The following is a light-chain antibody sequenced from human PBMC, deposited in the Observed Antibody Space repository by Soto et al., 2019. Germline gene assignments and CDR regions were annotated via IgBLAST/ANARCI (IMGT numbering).Light chain of an antibody. J-gene: IGKJ5*01. CDR2: DAS. V-gene: IGKV3-11*01. CDR1: QSVSSY. CDR3: QQRSNWPQIT. Sequence: EIVLTQSPDTLSLSPGERATLSCRASQSVSSYLAWYQQKPGQAPRLLIYDASNRATGIPARFSGSGSGTDFTLTISSLEPEDFAVYYCQQRSNWPQITFGQGTRLEIK.